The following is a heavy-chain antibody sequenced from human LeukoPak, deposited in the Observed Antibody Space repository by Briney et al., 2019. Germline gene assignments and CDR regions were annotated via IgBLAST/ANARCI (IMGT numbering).Heavy chain of an antibody. J-gene: IGHJ4*02. CDR3: AKGLRGNCDY. V-gene: IGHV3-23*01. CDR2: INDRGGDT. Sequence: GGSLRLSCAVSGHTFSNYDRTWVRQAPGKGLEWISAINDRGGDTYYADSVKRRFTISRDNPKHTLHPQMNSLTAESPAVYYCAKGLRGNCDYWGQGTLVTVSS. CDR1: GHTFSNYD. D-gene: IGHD1-26*01.